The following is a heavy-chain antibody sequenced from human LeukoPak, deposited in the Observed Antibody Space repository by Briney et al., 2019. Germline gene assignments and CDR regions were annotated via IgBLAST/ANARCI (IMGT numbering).Heavy chain of an antibody. Sequence: GGSLRLSCAASGFTFSSYGMHWVRQAPGKGLEWVAFIRYDGSNKYYADSVKGRFTISRDNSKNTLYLQMNSLRAEDTAIYYCARENSGIAATDIIDCWGQGTLVTVSS. CDR3: ARENSGIAATDIIDC. D-gene: IGHD6-13*01. CDR1: GFTFSSYG. V-gene: IGHV3-30*02. J-gene: IGHJ4*02. CDR2: IRYDGSNK.